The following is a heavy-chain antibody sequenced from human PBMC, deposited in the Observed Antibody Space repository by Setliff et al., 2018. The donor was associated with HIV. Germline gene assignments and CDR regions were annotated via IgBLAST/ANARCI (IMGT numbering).Heavy chain of an antibody. V-gene: IGHV1-69*10. D-gene: IGHD1-26*01. J-gene: IGHJ4*02. CDR1: GGTFSSYA. Sequence: GASVKVSCKASGGTFSSYAISWVRQAPGQGLEWMGGIIPILGNTNYAQKLQGRVTVTTDTSTSTAYMELRGLSPDDTALYFCATGGGQSFDYWGQGTLVTVSS. CDR2: IIPILGNT. CDR3: ATGGGQSFDY.